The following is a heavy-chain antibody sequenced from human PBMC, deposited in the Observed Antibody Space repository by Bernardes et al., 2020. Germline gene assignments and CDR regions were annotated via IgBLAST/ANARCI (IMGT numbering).Heavy chain of an antibody. Sequence: SETLSLTCAVYGGSFRNSYWTWIRQAPGPGLAWLGEVSHGASTHYNPSLKGRVTMSSDRSKNQFSLRLKSVTAADTAVYYCARGVQREGKFLEWFNYYYYYMDVWGKGTPVFVSS. J-gene: IGHJ6*03. CDR1: GGSFRNSY. CDR2: VSHGAST. CDR3: ARGVQREGKFLEWFNYYYYYMDV. D-gene: IGHD3-3*01. V-gene: IGHV4-34*01.